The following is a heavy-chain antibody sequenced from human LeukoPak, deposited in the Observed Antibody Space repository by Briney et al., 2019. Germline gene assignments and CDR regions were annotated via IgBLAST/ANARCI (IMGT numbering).Heavy chain of an antibody. CDR1: GYTFTSYD. Sequence: ASVNVSCKASGYTFTSYDINWVRQATGQGPEWMGWMNPNSGNTGYAQKFQGRVTMTRNTSISTAYMELSSLRSEDTAVYYCARGIMYYYDSSGYYYGYYFDYWGQGILVTVSS. D-gene: IGHD3-22*01. CDR3: ARGIMYYYDSSGYYYGYYFDY. J-gene: IGHJ4*02. V-gene: IGHV1-8*01. CDR2: MNPNSGNT.